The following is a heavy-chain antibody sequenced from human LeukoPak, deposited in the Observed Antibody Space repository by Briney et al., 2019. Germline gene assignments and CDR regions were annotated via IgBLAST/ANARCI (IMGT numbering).Heavy chain of an antibody. CDR2: INGDGSEE. Sequence: GGSLRLSCAASGFTFSRTWMGWVRQSPGKGLEWVANINGDGSEEYYVDSVKGRFTISRANARSSLYLQMNSLRAEDTAVYYCARDPDSDNAWGWFDSWGQGTVVTVSS. CDR1: GFTFSRTW. CDR3: ARDPDSDNAWGWFDS. D-gene: IGHD3-16*01. V-gene: IGHV3-7*01. J-gene: IGHJ5*01.